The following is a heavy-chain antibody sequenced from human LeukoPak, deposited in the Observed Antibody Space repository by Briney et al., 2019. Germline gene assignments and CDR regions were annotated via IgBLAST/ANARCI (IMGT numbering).Heavy chain of an antibody. V-gene: IGHV3-23*01. J-gene: IGHJ4*02. Sequence: GGSLRLSCAASGFTFSSYGMSWVRQAPGKGLEWVSAISGSGGSTYYADSVKGRFTISRDNSKNTLYLQMNSLRAEDTAVYYCARVVGSGSYYNQGYDDYWGQGTLVTVSS. CDR2: ISGSGGST. CDR1: GFTFSSYG. CDR3: ARVVGSGSYYNQGYDDY. D-gene: IGHD3-10*01.